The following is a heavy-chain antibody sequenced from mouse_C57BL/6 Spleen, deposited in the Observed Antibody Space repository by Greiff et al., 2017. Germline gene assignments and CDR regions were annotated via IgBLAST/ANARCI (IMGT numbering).Heavy chain of an antibody. J-gene: IGHJ3*01. CDR3: VRQGDSLAWFAY. CDR1: GFSFNTYA. CDR2: IRSKSNNYAT. D-gene: IGHD2-13*01. Sequence: EVQRVESGGGLVQPKGSLKLSCAASGFSFNTYAMNWVRQAPGKGLEWVARIRSKSNNYATYYADSVKDRFTISRDDSESMLYLQMNNLKTEDTAMYYCVRQGDSLAWFAYWGQGTLVTVSA. V-gene: IGHV10-1*01.